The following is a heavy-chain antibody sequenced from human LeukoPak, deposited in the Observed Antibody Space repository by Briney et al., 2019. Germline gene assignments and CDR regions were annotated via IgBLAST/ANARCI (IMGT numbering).Heavy chain of an antibody. Sequence: ASVKVSCKASGYTSTGYYMHWVRQAPGQGLEWMGWINPNSGGTNYAQKFQGRVTMTRDTSISTAYMELSRLRSDDTAVYYCARAHRQLERLGRYYFDYWGQGTLVTVSS. CDR1: GYTSTGYY. V-gene: IGHV1-2*02. J-gene: IGHJ4*02. CDR2: INPNSGGT. CDR3: ARAHRQLERLGRYYFDY. D-gene: IGHD1-1*01.